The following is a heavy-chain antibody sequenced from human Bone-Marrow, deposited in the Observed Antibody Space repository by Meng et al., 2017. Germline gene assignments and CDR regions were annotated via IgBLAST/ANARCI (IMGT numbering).Heavy chain of an antibody. CDR1: GGTFRNFW. CDR3: TTGPPHFDSSSWYEGDY. CDR2: IKSKVDGGTT. Sequence: GESLKISCVASGGTFRNFWMTWVRQAPGKGLEWVGRIKSKVDGGTTDFSTPVKGRLTISRDESKNTLYLQMNSLKTEDTAVYYCTTGPPHFDSSSWYEGDYWGQGKLVTVSS. J-gene: IGHJ4*02. V-gene: IGHV3-15*01. D-gene: IGHD6-13*01.